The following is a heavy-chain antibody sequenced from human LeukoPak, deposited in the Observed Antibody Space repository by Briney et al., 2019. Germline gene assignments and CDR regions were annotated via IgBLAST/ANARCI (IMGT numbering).Heavy chain of an antibody. D-gene: IGHD5-12*01. V-gene: IGHV4-61*01. CDR2: IYYSGSA. CDR1: GGSIGSDIYY. J-gene: IGHJ2*01. CDR3: ARIRGYSGFDWYFDL. Sequence: SETLSLTCTVSGGSIGSDIYYWSWIRQPPGKGLEWIGYIYYSGSANYNPSLKSRVTLLVDTSKSQFSLKLSSVTAADTAVYYCARIRGYSGFDWYFDLWGRGTLVTVSS.